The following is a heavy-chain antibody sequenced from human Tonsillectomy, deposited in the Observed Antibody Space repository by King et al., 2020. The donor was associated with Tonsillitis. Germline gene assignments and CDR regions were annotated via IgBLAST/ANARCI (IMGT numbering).Heavy chain of an antibody. CDR3: ARDRGGDYYYYYGMDV. D-gene: IGHD3-10*01. Sequence: VQLVESGGGLIQPGGSLRLSCAASGFTVSSNYMSWVRQAPGKGLEWVSVIYSGGSTYYADSVKGRFTISRDNSKNTLYLQMNSLRAEDTAGYYCARDRGGDYYYYYGMDVWGQGTTVTVSS. V-gene: IGHV3-53*01. CDR1: GFTVSSNY. CDR2: IYSGGST. J-gene: IGHJ6*02.